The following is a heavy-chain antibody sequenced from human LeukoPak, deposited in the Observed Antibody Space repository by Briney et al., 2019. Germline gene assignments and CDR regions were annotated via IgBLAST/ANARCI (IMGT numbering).Heavy chain of an antibody. CDR2: IYYSGNT. CDR1: GGSISSSSYY. D-gene: IGHD2-2*01. J-gene: IGHJ3*02. V-gene: IGHV4-39*01. Sequence: SETLSLTCSVSGGSISSSSYYWGWIRQPPGKGLEWIGNIYYSGNTYYNPSLKSRVTKSVDTSKNQFSLKLSSVTAADTAVYYCARPPVLPEYAFDIWGQGTMVSVSS. CDR3: ARPPVLPEYAFDI.